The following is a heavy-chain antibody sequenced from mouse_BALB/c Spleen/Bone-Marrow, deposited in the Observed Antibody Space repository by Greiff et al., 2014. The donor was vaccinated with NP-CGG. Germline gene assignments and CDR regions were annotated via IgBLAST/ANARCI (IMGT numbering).Heavy chain of an antibody. V-gene: IGHV1-77*01. CDR3: ARRKNVWFAY. J-gene: IGHJ3*01. CDR1: GYTFTDYI. Sequence: VQLQQSGPELVKPGASVKMSCKASGYTFTDYIISWVKQGVGQGLEWIGEIYPGTGSTYYNEKFKGKATLTADKSSNIAYMQLSSLTSEDSAVYFCARRKNVWFAYWGQGTPVTVSA. CDR2: IYPGTGST.